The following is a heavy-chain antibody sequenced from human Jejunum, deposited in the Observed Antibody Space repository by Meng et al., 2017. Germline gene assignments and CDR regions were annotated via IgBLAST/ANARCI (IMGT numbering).Heavy chain of an antibody. CDR1: GASVSTTDW. V-gene: IGHV4-4*02. CDR3: ARDPRTNWASRFFDN. CDR2: ISRSGRA. Sequence: DAGPGRGSLCGTVSRPCAVSGASVSTTDWWCWVRQPPGKGLEWIGEISRSGRANYTPSLKGRVTISLDRSMNLFSLKLDSVTAADAAVYYCARDPRTNWASRFFDNWGQGTLVTVSS. J-gene: IGHJ4*02. D-gene: IGHD1/OR15-1a*01.